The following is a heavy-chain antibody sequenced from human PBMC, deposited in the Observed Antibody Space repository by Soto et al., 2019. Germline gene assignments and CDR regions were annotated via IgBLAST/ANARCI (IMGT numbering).Heavy chain of an antibody. J-gene: IGHJ6*03. CDR1: GFTFDDYA. CDR2: ISGNSANI. V-gene: IGHV3-9*01. Sequence: EVQLVESGGGLVQPGRSLRLSCAASGFTFDDYAMHWVRQVPGKGLEWVSGISGNSANICYADSVKGQFTISRDKAKNSLYLQMNSLRVEAPALYFCAKATYSRSTYYMDVWGKGTTVTVSS. CDR3: AKATYSRSTYYMDV. D-gene: IGHD6-6*01.